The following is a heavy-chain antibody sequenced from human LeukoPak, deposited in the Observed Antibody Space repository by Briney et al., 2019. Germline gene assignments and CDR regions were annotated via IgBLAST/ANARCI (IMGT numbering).Heavy chain of an antibody. D-gene: IGHD5-12*01. V-gene: IGHV1-8*01. CDR3: ARVGGYNYGRNWFDS. J-gene: IGHJ5*01. Sequence: ASVKVSCKASGYTFTSYDINWVQQAPGQGLEWMGWMNPNRVNTGSTQKFQGRLTLTKNTSISTAFMELSGLRSEDTAVYFCARVGGYNYGRNWFDSWGQGTLVTVSS. CDR1: GYTFTSYD. CDR2: MNPNRVNT.